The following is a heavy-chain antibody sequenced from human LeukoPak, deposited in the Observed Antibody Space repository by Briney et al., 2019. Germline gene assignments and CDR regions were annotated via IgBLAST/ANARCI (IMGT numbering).Heavy chain of an antibody. CDR2: IKYDGSTT. Sequence: GGSPRLSCAASGFTFSNYWMNWVRQAPGKGLVWVSRIKYDGSTTYYADSVKGRFTISRDNAKNTLYLQMNSLRAEDTAIYYCAKSDWFDPWGQGTLVTVSS. J-gene: IGHJ5*02. V-gene: IGHV3-74*01. CDR3: AKSDWFDP. CDR1: GFTFSNYW.